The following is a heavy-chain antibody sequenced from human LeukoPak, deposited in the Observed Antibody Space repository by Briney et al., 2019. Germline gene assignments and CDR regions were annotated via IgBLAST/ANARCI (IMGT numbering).Heavy chain of an antibody. V-gene: IGHV3-33*01. Sequence: PGGSLRLSCAASGFXFSSYGMHWVRQAPGKGLEWVAFIWYDGSNKYYTDSLKGRFTISRDNSKNTLYLQMNSLRAEDTAIYYCARDRGESWFDPWGQGTLVTVSS. CDR3: ARDRGESWFDP. CDR2: IWYDGSNK. CDR1: GFXFSSYG. D-gene: IGHD3-10*01. J-gene: IGHJ5*02.